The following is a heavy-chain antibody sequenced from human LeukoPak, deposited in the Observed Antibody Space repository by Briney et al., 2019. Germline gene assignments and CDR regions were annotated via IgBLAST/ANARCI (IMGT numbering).Heavy chain of an antibody. CDR2: IKQDGSEK. D-gene: IGHD3-3*01. Sequence: EPGGSLRLSCAASGFTFSSYWMSWVRQAPGKGLEWVANIKQDGSEKYYVDSVKGRFTISRDNAKNSLYLQMKRLRAEDAAVYYYARESHLVLRFFEWLRGHYYYYTDVSSKGTSVTVSS. V-gene: IGHV3-7*01. CDR3: ARESHLVLRFFEWLRGHYYYYTDV. J-gene: IGHJ6*03. CDR1: GFTFSSYW.